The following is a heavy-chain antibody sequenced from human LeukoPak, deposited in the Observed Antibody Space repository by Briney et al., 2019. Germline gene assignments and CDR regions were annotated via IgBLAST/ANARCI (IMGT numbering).Heavy chain of an antibody. CDR3: AREDSSSSASYYMDV. V-gene: IGHV1-69*05. CDR2: IIPIFGTA. D-gene: IGHD6-6*01. CDR1: GGTFSSYA. Sequence: SVKVSCKASGGTFSSYAISWVRQAPGQGLEWMGGIIPIFGTANYAQKFQGRVTITTDESTSTAYMELSSLRSEVTAVYYCAREDSSSSASYYMDVWGKGTTVTVSS. J-gene: IGHJ6*03.